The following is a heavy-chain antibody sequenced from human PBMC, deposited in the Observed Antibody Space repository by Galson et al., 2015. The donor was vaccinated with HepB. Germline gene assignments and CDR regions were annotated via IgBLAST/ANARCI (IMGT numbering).Heavy chain of an antibody. J-gene: IGHJ3*01. CDR2: IYFSGFT. V-gene: IGHV4-61*02. CDR1: GGSVSDGNYY. D-gene: IGHD3-10*01. Sequence: LSLTCTVSGGSVSDGNYYWSWIRQPARKGLEWIGRIYFSGFTDDNPSFKSRVTMSLDKAKNQFSLNLSSVTAADTAIYYCARDRITAVVGGAGGRAFDLWGQGTMVTVSS. CDR3: ARDRITAVVGGAGGRAFDL.